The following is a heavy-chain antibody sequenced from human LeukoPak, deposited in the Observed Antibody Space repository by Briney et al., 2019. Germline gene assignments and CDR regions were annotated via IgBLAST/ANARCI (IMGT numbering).Heavy chain of an antibody. V-gene: IGHV1-24*01. CDR1: GYTLTELS. D-gene: IGHD5-12*01. J-gene: IGHJ4*02. Sequence: ASVKVSCKVSGYTLTELSMHWVRQAPGKGLEWMGGFDPEDGETIYAQKFQGRVTMTRDTSISTAYMELSRLRSDDTAVYYCARVGDIVATIPYFDYWGQGTLDTVSS. CDR3: ARVGDIVATIPYFDY. CDR2: FDPEDGET.